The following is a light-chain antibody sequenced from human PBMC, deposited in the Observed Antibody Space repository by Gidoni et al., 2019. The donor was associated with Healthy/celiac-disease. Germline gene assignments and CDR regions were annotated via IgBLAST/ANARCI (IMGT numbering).Light chain of an antibody. Sequence: EIVLTQSPATLSLCPGERATLSCSASQSVSSYLAWYQQKPGQAPRILIYDASNRATGIPARFSGSGSGTDFTLTISSLEPEDFAVYYCQQRSNWPGTFGQGTRLEIK. CDR3: QQRSNWPGT. CDR1: QSVSSY. J-gene: IGKJ2*01. CDR2: DAS. V-gene: IGKV3-11*01.